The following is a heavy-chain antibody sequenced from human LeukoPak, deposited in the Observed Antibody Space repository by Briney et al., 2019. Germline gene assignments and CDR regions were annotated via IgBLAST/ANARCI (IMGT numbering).Heavy chain of an antibody. J-gene: IGHJ4*02. CDR3: ARVPYYDILTGYPYYFDY. CDR1: GGSFSGYY. CDR2: INHSGST. Sequence: PSETLSLTCAVYGGSFSGYYWSWIRQPPGKGLEWIGEINHSGSTNYNPSLKSRVTISVDTSKNQFSLKLSSVTAADTAVYYCARVPYYDILTGYPYYFDYWGQGTLDTVSS. D-gene: IGHD3-9*01. V-gene: IGHV4-34*01.